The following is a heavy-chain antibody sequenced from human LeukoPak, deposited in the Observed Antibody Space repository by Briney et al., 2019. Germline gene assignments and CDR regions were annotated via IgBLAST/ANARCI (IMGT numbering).Heavy chain of an antibody. CDR1: GYTFTGYY. D-gene: IGHD2-15*01. CDR3: ARESSAELLRNWYFDL. J-gene: IGHJ2*01. CDR2: INPNSGGT. V-gene: IGHV1-2*02. Sequence: ASVKVSCKASGYTFTGYYMHGVRQAPGQGLEWMGWINPNSGGTNYAQKFQGRVTMTRDTSISTAYMELSRLRSDDTAVYYCARESSAELLRNWYFDLWGRGTLVTVPS.